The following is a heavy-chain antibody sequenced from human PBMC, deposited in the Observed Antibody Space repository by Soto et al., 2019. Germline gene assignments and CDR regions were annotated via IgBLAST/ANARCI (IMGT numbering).Heavy chain of an antibody. CDR2: IWNDGRYQ. D-gene: IGHD4-17*01. V-gene: IGHV3-33*01. J-gene: IGHJ4*02. Sequence: QVQVVESGGGVVQPGRSLRLSCVASGFSFSTYGMHWVRQAPGKGLAWVAVIWNDGRYQYYGDSVKGRFTISRDNSKNTVYLQMDSLRVEDTAVYYFVRDGPDFVDYQLGYWGQGTLVTVSS. CDR1: GFSFSTYG. CDR3: VRDGPDFVDYQLGY.